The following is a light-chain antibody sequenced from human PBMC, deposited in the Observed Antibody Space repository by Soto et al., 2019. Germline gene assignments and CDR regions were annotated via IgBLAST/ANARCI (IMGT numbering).Light chain of an antibody. CDR2: DVS. CDR1: SSDVGGYNY. Sequence: QSALTQPASVSGSPGQSITISCTGTSSDVGGYNYVSWYQQHPGKAPKLMIYDVSNRPSGVSNRFSGSKSGNTASLPISGLQAEDEADYYFSSYTSSSTLVVFGGGTKLTVL. J-gene: IGLJ2*01. V-gene: IGLV2-14*01. CDR3: SSYTSSSTLVV.